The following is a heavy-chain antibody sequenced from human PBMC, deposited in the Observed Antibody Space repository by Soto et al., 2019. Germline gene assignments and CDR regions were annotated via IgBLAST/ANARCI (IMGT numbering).Heavy chain of an antibody. D-gene: IGHD2-8*01. CDR2: INPNNGGT. Sequence: ASVKVSCKASGYSFTGYYMHWLRQAPGQGLEWMGWINPNNGGTSYAQKFQGWVTMTRDTSTSTAYLELSSLKSDDTAVFFCAREFCSNGVCQKFYFDYWGQGTPVTVSS. CDR3: AREFCSNGVCQKFYFDY. V-gene: IGHV1-2*04. J-gene: IGHJ4*02. CDR1: GYSFTGYY.